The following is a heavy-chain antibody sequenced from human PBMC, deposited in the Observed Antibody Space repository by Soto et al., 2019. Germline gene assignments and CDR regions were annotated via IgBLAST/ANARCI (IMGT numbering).Heavy chain of an antibody. D-gene: IGHD1-7*01. CDR2: IYRSGST. CDR3: ASRDPGTSVDY. Sequence: SETLSLTCAVSGGSSTSNNWWTWVRQPPGQGLEWIGEIYRSGSTNYNPSLKSRVTISLDKSENQFSLKVTSLTAADTAVYYRASRDPGTSVDYWGQGTLVTVSS. V-gene: IGHV4-4*02. J-gene: IGHJ4*02. CDR1: GGSSTSNNW.